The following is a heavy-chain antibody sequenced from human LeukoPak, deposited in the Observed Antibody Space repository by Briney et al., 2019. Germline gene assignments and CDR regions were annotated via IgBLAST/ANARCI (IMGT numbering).Heavy chain of an antibody. CDR2: ISGSGGST. CDR3: ARYSGSYYYPPAWDL. CDR1: GFTFSSYA. Sequence: GGSLRLSCAASGFTFSSYAMSWARQAPGKGLEWVSAISGSGGSTYYADSVKGRFTISRDNSKNTLYLQMNSLRAEDTAVYYCARYSGSYYYPPAWDLWGQGTLVTVSS. J-gene: IGHJ4*02. V-gene: IGHV3-23*01. D-gene: IGHD1-26*01.